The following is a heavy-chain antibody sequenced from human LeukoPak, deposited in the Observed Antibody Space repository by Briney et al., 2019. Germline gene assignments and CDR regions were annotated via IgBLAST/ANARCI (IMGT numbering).Heavy chain of an antibody. CDR3: AELGITMIGGV. D-gene: IGHD3-10*02. CDR1: GFTFSSYE. J-gene: IGHJ6*04. V-gene: IGHV3-48*03. Sequence: GGSLRLSCAASGFTFSSYEMNWVRQAPGKGLEWVSYISSSGSTIYYADSVKGRFTISGDNAKNSPYLQMNSLRAEDTAVYYCAELGITMIGGVWGKGTTVTISS. CDR2: ISSSGSTI.